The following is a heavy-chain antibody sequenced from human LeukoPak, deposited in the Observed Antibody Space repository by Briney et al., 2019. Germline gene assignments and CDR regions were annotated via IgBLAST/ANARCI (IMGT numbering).Heavy chain of an antibody. Sequence: SGGSLRLSCAASGFTFNSYAMHWVRQAPGKGLEWVAVISYDGSNKYYADSVKGRFTISRDNSKNTLYLQMNSLRVEDTAVYYCAKDRYSYAFEYSDSWGQGTLVTVSS. CDR2: ISYDGSNK. CDR1: GFTFNSYA. V-gene: IGHV3-30*04. J-gene: IGHJ4*02. CDR3: AKDRYSYAFEYSDS. D-gene: IGHD5-18*01.